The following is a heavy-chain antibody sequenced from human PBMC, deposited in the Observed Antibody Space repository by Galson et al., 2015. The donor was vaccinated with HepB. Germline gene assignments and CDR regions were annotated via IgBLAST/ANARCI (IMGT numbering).Heavy chain of an antibody. CDR2: FDPEDGET. D-gene: IGHD3-16*01. Sequence: SVKVSCKVSGYTLIELSMHWVRQAPGKGLEWMGGFDPEDGETIYAQKFQGRVTMTEDTSTDTAYMELSSLRSEDTAVYYCATGGDRYLYYFDYWGQGTLVTVSS. CDR3: ATGGDRYLYYFDY. V-gene: IGHV1-24*01. CDR1: GYTLIELS. J-gene: IGHJ4*02.